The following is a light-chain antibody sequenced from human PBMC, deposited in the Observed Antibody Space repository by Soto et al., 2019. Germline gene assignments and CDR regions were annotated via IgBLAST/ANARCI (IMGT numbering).Light chain of an antibody. Sequence: EIVLTQSPGTLSLSPGERAALSCRASQSVRSNFVAWYQQKPGQAPRLLIYAASRRATDIPDRFSGSGSGTDFTLTISRLEPEDFAVYYCQQYGTSHHLTFGGGTRVEIK. CDR1: QSVRSNF. J-gene: IGKJ4*01. CDR3: QQYGTSHHLT. V-gene: IGKV3-20*01. CDR2: AAS.